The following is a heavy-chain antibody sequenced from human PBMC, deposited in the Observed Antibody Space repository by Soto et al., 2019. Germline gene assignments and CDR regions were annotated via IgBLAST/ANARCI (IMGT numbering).Heavy chain of an antibody. J-gene: IGHJ4*02. CDR2: IYYSGST. V-gene: IGHV4-59*01. CDR3: ATSGSYYNIAPFDY. CDR1: GGSISSYY. D-gene: IGHD3-10*01. Sequence: SETLSLTCTVSGGSISSYYWSWIRQPPGKGLEKIGYIYYSGSTNYNPSLKSRDTISVDTSKNQFSLKLSSVIAADTAVYYCATSGSYYNIAPFDYWGQGTLVTVS.